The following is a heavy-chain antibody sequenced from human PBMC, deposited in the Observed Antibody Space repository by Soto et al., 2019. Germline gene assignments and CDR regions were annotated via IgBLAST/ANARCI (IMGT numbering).Heavy chain of an antibody. CDR3: ARGQGYGDYGGFDY. D-gene: IGHD4-17*01. Sequence: QVQLQQWGAGLLKPSETLSLTCAVYGGSFSGYYWSWIRQPPGKGLEWMGGINHSGSTNYNPSLKSRVTISVDTYKNQFSLKLSSVTAADTAVYYCARGQGYGDYGGFDYWGQGTLVTVSS. CDR2: INHSGST. J-gene: IGHJ4*02. CDR1: GGSFSGYY. V-gene: IGHV4-34*01.